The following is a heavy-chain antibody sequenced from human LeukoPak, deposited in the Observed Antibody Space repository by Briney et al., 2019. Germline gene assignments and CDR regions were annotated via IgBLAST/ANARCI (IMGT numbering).Heavy chain of an antibody. CDR2: ITHSGST. J-gene: IGHJ4*02. D-gene: IGHD5-18*01. CDR3: ARDRGYSYARYYFDY. CDR1: GGSFSGYY. V-gene: IGHV4-34*01. Sequence: SETLSLTCAVYGGSFSGYYWSWIRQPPGKGLEWIGEITHSGSTNYNPSLKSRVTISVDTSKNQFSLRLSSVTAADTAVYYCARDRGYSYARYYFDYWGQGTPVTVSS.